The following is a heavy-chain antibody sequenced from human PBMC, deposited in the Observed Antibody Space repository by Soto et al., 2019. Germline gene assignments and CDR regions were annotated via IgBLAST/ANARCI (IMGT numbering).Heavy chain of an antibody. CDR3: ARGKIAGAGIWWGP. J-gene: IGHJ5*02. CDR1: GGTFSSYA. D-gene: IGHD6-13*01. Sequence: SVEVSCKASGGTFSSYAISWVRQAREQGLEWRGGIIPIFGTGNYAQKFQGRGTSTADESTSTAYMELSSLRSEDTGAYYCARGKIAGAGIWWGPGCQETLGTVPS. CDR2: IIPIFGTG. V-gene: IGHV1-69*13.